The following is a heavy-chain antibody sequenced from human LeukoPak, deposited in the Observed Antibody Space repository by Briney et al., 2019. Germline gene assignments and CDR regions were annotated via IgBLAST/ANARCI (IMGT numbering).Heavy chain of an antibody. CDR1: GFTVSSNY. D-gene: IGHD6-13*01. V-gene: IGHV3-23*01. Sequence: GGSLRLSCAASGFTVSSNYMSWVRQAPGKGLEWVSAISGSGGSTYYADSVKGRFTISRDNSKNTLYLQMNSLRAEDTAVYYCAKAPSIAAAAIQHWGQGTLVTVSS. J-gene: IGHJ1*01. CDR3: AKAPSIAAAAIQH. CDR2: ISGSGGST.